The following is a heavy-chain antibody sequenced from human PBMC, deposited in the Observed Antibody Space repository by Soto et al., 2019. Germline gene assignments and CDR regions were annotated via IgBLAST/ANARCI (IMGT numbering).Heavy chain of an antibody. V-gene: IGHV4-59*01. Sequence: PSETLSLTCTVSGGSISSYYWSWIRQPPGKGLEWIGYIYYTGSTNYNPSLKSRVTISVETSKSQLSLKLSSVTAADTAVYYCARTSPIHGDSDSRGQGTLVTVSS. D-gene: IGHD4-17*01. J-gene: IGHJ5*01. CDR1: GGSISSYY. CDR2: IYYTGST. CDR3: ARTSPIHGDSDS.